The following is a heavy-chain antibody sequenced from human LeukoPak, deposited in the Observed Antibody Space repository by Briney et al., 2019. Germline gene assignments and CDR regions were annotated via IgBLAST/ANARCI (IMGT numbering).Heavy chain of an antibody. J-gene: IGHJ4*02. CDR2: IIPSGGST. V-gene: IGHV1-46*01. CDR1: GYTFTSYY. D-gene: IGHD1-26*01. Sequence: ASVKVSCKASGYTFTSYYMHWVRQAPGQGLEWMGIIIPSGGSTSYAQKFQGRVTMTRDTSTSTVYMELSSLRSEDTAVYYCARVRGATGFDYWGQGTLVTVSS. CDR3: ARVRGATGFDY.